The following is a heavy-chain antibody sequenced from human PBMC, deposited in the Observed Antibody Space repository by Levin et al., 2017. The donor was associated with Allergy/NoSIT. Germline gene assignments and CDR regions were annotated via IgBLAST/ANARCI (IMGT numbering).Heavy chain of an antibody. CDR3: ARVGRAAHDYYYMDV. D-gene: IGHD6-6*01. CDR2: INPNSGGT. J-gene: IGHJ6*03. CDR1: GYTFTGYY. Sequence: EASVKVSCKASGYTFTGYYMHWVRQAPGQGLEWMGRINPNSGGTNYAQKFQGRVTMTRDTSISTAYMELSRLRSDDTAVYYCARVGRAAHDYYYMDVWGKGTTVTVSS. V-gene: IGHV1-2*06.